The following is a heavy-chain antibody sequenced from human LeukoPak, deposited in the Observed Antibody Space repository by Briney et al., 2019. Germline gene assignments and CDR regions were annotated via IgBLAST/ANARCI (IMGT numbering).Heavy chain of an antibody. CDR3: ARVGIGQIVGARKAPHYYYYYYMDV. CDR1: GYTFTGYY. CDR2: INPNSGGT. V-gene: IGHV1-2*02. D-gene: IGHD1-26*01. Sequence: GASVKVSCKASGYTFTGYYMHWVRQAPGQGLEWMGWINPNSGGTNYAQKFQGRVTMTRDTSISTAYMELSRLRSDGTAVYYCARVGIGQIVGARKAPHYYYYYYMDVWGKGTTVTISS. J-gene: IGHJ6*03.